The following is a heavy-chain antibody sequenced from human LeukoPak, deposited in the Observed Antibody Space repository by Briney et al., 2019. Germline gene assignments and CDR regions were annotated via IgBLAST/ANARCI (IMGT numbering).Heavy chain of an antibody. CDR1: GGTFNSYA. CDR3: ATTGGDIYYYYMDV. V-gene: IGHV1-69*13. CDR2: IIPVLSTA. D-gene: IGHD3-16*01. J-gene: IGHJ6*03. Sequence: SVKVSCKASGGTFNSYAISWVRQAPGQGLEWMGGIIPVLSTANYAQKFQNRVTITADESTSTTYMELSSLKSEDTAVYYCATTGGDIYYYYMDVWGKGTTVTISS.